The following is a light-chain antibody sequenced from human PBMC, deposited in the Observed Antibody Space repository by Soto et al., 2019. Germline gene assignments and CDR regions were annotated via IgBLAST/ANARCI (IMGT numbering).Light chain of an antibody. J-gene: IGKJ1*01. V-gene: IGKV1-5*03. Sequence: DIQMTQSPSTLSASVGDRVTITCRASQSISRWVAWYQQKAGGAPKLLIHKVSSLHSGVPSRFSGSGSGTEFPLTISSLQPEDFATYYCQQYDSYVTFCRGTKVEIK. CDR1: QSISRW. CDR2: KVS. CDR3: QQYDSYVT.